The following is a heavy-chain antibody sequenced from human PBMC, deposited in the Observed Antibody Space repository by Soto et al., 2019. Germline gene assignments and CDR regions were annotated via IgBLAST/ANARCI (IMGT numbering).Heavy chain of an antibody. Sequence: QVQLQESGPGLVKPSGTLSLTCAVSGGSISSSNWWSWVRQPPGKGLEWIGEIYHSGSTNYNPSLKSLVTISVDKSKNQFSLKLSSVTAADTAVYYCASLFAVVRGVTNWFDPWGQGTLVTVSS. V-gene: IGHV4-4*02. D-gene: IGHD3-10*01. CDR3: ASLFAVVRGVTNWFDP. CDR2: IYHSGST. CDR1: GGSISSSNW. J-gene: IGHJ5*02.